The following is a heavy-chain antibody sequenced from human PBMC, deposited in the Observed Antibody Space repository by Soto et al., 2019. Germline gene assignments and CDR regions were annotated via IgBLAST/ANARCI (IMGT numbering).Heavy chain of an antibody. CDR1: GFTFTSYW. CDR2: XXXXXXXX. CDR3: GTVFEH. Sequence: EVQLVESGGGVVRPGGSLRLSCAASGFTFTSYWMHWVRQVPGKGLXXXXXXXXXXXXXXXADXVKGRFTISRXNAKXXXXXXXXXXXXXXXXXYFCGTVFEHWGRGTLVTVSS. D-gene: IGHD1-1*01. V-gene: IGHV3-74*01. J-gene: IGHJ4*02.